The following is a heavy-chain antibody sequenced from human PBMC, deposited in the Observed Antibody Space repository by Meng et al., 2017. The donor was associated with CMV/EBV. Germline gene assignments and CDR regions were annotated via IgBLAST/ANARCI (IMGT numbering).Heavy chain of an antibody. D-gene: IGHD3-10*01. J-gene: IGHJ6*02. CDR3: TSFPRFIYYGMDV. CDR1: GFTFDDYG. CDR2: INWNGGST. Sequence: GGSLRLSCAASGFTFDDYGMSWVRQAPGKGLEWVSGINWNGGSTGYADSVKGRFTISRDNSKNTLYLQMNSLRAEDTAVYYCTSFPRFIYYGMDVWGQGTTVTVSS. V-gene: IGHV3-20*04.